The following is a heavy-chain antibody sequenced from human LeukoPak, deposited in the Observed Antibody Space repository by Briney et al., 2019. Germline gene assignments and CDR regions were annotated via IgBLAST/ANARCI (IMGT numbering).Heavy chain of an antibody. D-gene: IGHD1-7*01. V-gene: IGHV4-30-2*01. CDR1: GGSISSGGYS. Sequence: PSQTLSLTCAVSGGSISSGGYSWSWIRQPPGKGLEWIGYIYHSGSTYYNPSLKSRVTISVDRSKNQFSLKLSSVAAADTAVYYCASLLTGTRTYWYFDLWGRGTLVTVSS. CDR2: IYHSGST. CDR3: ASLLTGTRTYWYFDL. J-gene: IGHJ2*01.